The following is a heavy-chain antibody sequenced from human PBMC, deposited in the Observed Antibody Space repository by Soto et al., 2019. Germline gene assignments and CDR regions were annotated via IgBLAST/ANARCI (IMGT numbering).Heavy chain of an antibody. CDR1: GGSISSGGYY. CDR2: IYYSGST. D-gene: IGHD4-17*01. J-gene: IGHJ4*02. V-gene: IGHV4-31*03. Sequence: QVQLQESGPGLVKPSQTLSLTCTVSGGSISSGGYYWSWIRQHPGKGLEWIGYIYYSGSTYYNPYLKSRVTISVDTSKNQFSLKLSSVNAADTAVYYCARSDDYGDRQHKWGVGYWGQGTLVTVSS. CDR3: ARSDDYGDRQHKWGVGY.